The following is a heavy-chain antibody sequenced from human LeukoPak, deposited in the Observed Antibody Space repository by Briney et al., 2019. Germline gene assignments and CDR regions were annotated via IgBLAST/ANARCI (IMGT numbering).Heavy chain of an antibody. J-gene: IGHJ4*02. D-gene: IGHD1-26*01. Sequence: SETLSLTCTVSGGSISSYYWSWIRQPPGKGLEWIGYIYYSGSTYYNPSLKSRVTISVDTSKNQFSLKLSSVTAADTAVYYCARGSRWETTYYFDYWGQGTLVTVSS. V-gene: IGHV4-59*06. CDR3: ARGSRWETTYYFDY. CDR2: IYYSGST. CDR1: GGSISSYY.